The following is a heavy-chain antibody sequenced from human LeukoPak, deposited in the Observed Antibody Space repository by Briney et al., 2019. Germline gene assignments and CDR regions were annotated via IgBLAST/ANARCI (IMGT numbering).Heavy chain of an antibody. CDR3: ARGICCTNGVCYVFDY. Sequence: SETLSLTCAVSGYSISSGYYWGWIRQPPGKGLEWIGSIYHSGSTYYNPSLKSRVTISVDTSKNQFSLKLSSVTAADTAVYYCARGICCTNGVCYVFDYWGQGTLVTVSS. CDR2: IYHSGST. CDR1: GYSISSGYY. J-gene: IGHJ4*02. D-gene: IGHD2-8*01. V-gene: IGHV4-38-2*01.